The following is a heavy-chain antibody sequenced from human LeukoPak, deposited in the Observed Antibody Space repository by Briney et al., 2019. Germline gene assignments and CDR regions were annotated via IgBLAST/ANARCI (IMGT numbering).Heavy chain of an antibody. CDR3: ARDAHAVSGWFDP. Sequence: SVNVSCKASGGTFSNYAISWVRQAPGQGLEWMGGIIPIFGTANYAQKFQGRVTITADESTSTAYMELSSLRSEDTAVYYCARDAHAVSGWFDPWGQGTLVTVSS. V-gene: IGHV1-69*01. CDR2: IIPIFGTA. CDR1: GGTFSNYA. J-gene: IGHJ5*02.